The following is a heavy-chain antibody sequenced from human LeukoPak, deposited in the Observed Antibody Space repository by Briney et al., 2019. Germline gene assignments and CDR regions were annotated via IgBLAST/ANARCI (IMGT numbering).Heavy chain of an antibody. D-gene: IGHD2-21*02. CDR1: GFTFSSYG. CDR3: AKESYCGGDCYSGVSDY. CDR2: ISYDGSNK. V-gene: IGHV3-30*18. Sequence: GGSLSLSCAASGFTFSSYGMHWVRQAPGKGLEWVAVISYDGSNKYYADSVKGRFTISRDNSKNTLYLQMNSLRAEDTAVYYCAKESYCGGDCYSGVSDYWGQGTLVTVSS. J-gene: IGHJ4*02.